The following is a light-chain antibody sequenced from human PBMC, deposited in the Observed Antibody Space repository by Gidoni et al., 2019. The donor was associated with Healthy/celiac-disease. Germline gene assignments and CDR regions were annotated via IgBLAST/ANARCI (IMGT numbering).Light chain of an antibody. CDR3: QQYGSSPPVT. J-gene: IGKJ4*01. V-gene: IGKV3-20*01. CDR1: QRVSSSY. Sequence: EIALTKPPGTLSSSPGERATLTCRASQRVSSSYLAWYQQKPGEAPRLLIYGASNMATGIPDRFSGSGSGTDFTLTISRLEPEDIAAYYCQQYGSSPPVTFGAGTKVEIK. CDR2: GAS.